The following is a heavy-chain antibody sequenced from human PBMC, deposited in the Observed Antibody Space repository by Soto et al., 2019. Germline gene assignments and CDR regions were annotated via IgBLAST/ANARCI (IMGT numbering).Heavy chain of an antibody. Sequence: EVELVESGGGLVKPGGSLTLSCAASGFTFRTYYMIWVRQAPGKGLEWVSSISAGSSNIYYAPSVKGRFTISRDNAKNSLYLQITSLRAEDTAVYYCARQYPSSSRHFDHWGQGTLVTVYS. CDR3: ARQYPSSSRHFDH. D-gene: IGHD6-6*01. CDR1: GFTFRTYY. J-gene: IGHJ4*02. V-gene: IGHV3-21*01. CDR2: ISAGSSNI.